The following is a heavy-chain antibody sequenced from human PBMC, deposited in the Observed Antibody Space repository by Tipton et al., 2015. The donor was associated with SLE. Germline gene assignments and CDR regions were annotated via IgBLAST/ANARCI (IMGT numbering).Heavy chain of an antibody. CDR2: IHTSGST. Sequence: TLSLTCTVSGGSISGTYYWNWIRQSAGKGLEWIGRIHTSGSTNYNPSLRSRVTISVDMSKNQFSLRLTSVTAADTALYYCATERIGGSPFDYWGQGTLVTVSS. V-gene: IGHV4-61*02. D-gene: IGHD3-16*01. CDR1: GGSISGTYY. J-gene: IGHJ4*02. CDR3: ATERIGGSPFDY.